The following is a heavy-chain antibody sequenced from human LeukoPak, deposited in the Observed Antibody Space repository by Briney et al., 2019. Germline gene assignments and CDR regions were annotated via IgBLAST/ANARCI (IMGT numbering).Heavy chain of an antibody. J-gene: IGHJ4*02. V-gene: IGHV4-34*01. CDR3: ARERYYGSGGNIRPLFDY. D-gene: IGHD3-10*01. CDR2: INHSGST. Sequence: SETLSLTCAVYGGSLSGYYWSWIRQPPGKGLEWIGEINHSGSTNYNPSLKSRVTISVDTSKNHFSLKLSSVTPADTAVYYCARERYYGSGGNIRPLFDYWGQGALVTASS. CDR1: GGSLSGYY.